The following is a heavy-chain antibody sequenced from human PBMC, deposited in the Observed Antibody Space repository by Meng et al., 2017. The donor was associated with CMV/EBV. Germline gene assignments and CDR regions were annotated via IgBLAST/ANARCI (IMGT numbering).Heavy chain of an antibody. J-gene: IGHJ6*02. CDR3: ARDLSLSGDFWSGYYTAYYYYGMDV. CDR2: ISSSSSYI. V-gene: IGHV3-21*01. D-gene: IGHD3-3*01. Sequence: NWVRQAPGKGLEWASSISSSSSYIYYADSVKGRFTISRDNAKNSLYLQMNSLRAEDTAVYYCARDLSLSGDFWSGYYTAYYYYGMDVWGQGTMVTVSS.